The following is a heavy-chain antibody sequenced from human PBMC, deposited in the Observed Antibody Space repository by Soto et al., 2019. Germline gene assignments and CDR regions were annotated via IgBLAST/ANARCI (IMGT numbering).Heavy chain of an antibody. V-gene: IGHV4-39*01. J-gene: IGHJ4*02. Sequence: SETLSLTCTASGGSISSSSNYWGWIRQPPGKGLEWIGSIYYSGSTYYNPSLKSRVTISVDTSKNQFSLKLSSVTAADTAVYYCARQRYYDSSGYYSDYWGQGTLVTVSS. CDR3: ARQRYYDSSGYYSDY. D-gene: IGHD3-22*01. CDR1: GGSISSSSNY. CDR2: IYYSGST.